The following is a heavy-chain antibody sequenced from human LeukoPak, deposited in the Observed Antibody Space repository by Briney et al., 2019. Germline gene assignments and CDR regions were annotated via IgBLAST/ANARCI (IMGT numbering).Heavy chain of an antibody. D-gene: IGHD6-6*01. J-gene: IGHJ4*02. CDR3: AREYSTSYYYFDY. V-gene: IGHV3-30*03. Sequence: GGSLRLSCAASGFTFSSYSMNWVRQALGKGLEWVAVISYDGSNKYYGDSVKGRFTISRDNSKNTLYLQMNSLRAEDTGVYNCAREYSTSYYYFDYWGQGTLVTASS. CDR2: ISYDGSNK. CDR1: GFTFSSYS.